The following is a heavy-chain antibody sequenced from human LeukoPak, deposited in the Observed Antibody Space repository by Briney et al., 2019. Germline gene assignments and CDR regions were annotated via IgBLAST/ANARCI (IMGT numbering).Heavy chain of an antibody. D-gene: IGHD2-2*01. CDR1: GYTFTGYY. V-gene: IGHV1-2*02. CDR3: ARASYQLPYYYYYYYMDV. CDR2: INPNSGGT. Sequence: AASVKVSCKASGYTFTGYYMHWVRQAPGQGLEWMGWINPNSGGTNYAQKFQGRVTMTRDTSISTAYMELSRLRSDDTAVYYCARASYQLPYYYYYYYMDVWGKGTTVTVSS. J-gene: IGHJ6*03.